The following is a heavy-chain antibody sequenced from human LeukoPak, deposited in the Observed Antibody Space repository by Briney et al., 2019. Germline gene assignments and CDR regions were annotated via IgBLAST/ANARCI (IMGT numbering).Heavy chain of an antibody. Sequence: SETLSLTCTVSGGSISSGGYYWSWIRQHPGKGLEWIGYIYYSGSTYYNPSLKSRVTISVDTSKNQFSLKLSSVTAADTAVYYCARAPSYDILTGYSLFDYWGQGTLVTVSS. CDR2: IYYSGST. D-gene: IGHD3-9*01. J-gene: IGHJ4*02. CDR1: GGSISSGGYY. V-gene: IGHV4-31*03. CDR3: ARAPSYDILTGYSLFDY.